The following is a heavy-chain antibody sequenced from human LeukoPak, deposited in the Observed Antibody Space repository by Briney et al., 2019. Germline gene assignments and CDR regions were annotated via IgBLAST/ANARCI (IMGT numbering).Heavy chain of an antibody. D-gene: IGHD3-9*01. Sequence: ASVKVSCKVSGYTLTELSMHWVRQAPGKGLEWMGGFDPEDGETIYAQKFQGRVTMTEDTSTDTAYMELSSLRSEDTAVYYCATAKSHFDWLYYFDYWGQGTLVTVSS. CDR2: FDPEDGET. CDR3: ATAKSHFDWLYYFDY. J-gene: IGHJ4*02. CDR1: GYTLTELS. V-gene: IGHV1-24*01.